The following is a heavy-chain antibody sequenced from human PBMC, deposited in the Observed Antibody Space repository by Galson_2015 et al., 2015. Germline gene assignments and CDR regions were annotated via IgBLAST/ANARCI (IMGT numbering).Heavy chain of an antibody. Sequence: SLRLSCAASGFTFSTYAMTWVRRAPGKGLEWVSYISSSGSTIYYADSVKGRFTISRDNAKNSVYLQMNSLRAEDTAVYYCARVRAYTYGIDCDYWGQGTLVTVSS. D-gene: IGHD5-18*01. CDR1: GFTFSTYA. CDR3: ARVRAYTYGIDCDY. V-gene: IGHV3-48*03. CDR2: ISSSGSTI. J-gene: IGHJ4*02.